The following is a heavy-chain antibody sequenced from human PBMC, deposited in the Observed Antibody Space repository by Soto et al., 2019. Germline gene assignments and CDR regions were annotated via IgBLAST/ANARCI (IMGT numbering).Heavy chain of an antibody. CDR2: IIPILGIA. Sequence: QVQLVQSGAEVKKPGSSVKVSCKASGGTFSSYTISWVRQAPGQGREWMGRIIPILGIANYAQKFQGRVTITADKSTSTAYMELSSLRSEDTAVYYCARDFGTTGIRYFDWLFLWGQGTLVTVSS. CDR3: ARDFGTTGIRYFDWLFL. J-gene: IGHJ4*02. D-gene: IGHD3-9*01. V-gene: IGHV1-69*08. CDR1: GGTFSSYT.